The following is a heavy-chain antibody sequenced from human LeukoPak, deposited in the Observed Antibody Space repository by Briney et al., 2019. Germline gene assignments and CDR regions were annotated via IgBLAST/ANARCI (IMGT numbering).Heavy chain of an antibody. D-gene: IGHD3-3*01. Sequence: SETLSLTCTVSGGSISSYYWSWIRQPPGKGLEWIGYIYYSGSTNYNPSLKSRVTISVDTSKNQFSLKLSSVTAADTAVYYCARDVRYYDFWSGSIDYWDQGTLVTVSS. CDR1: GGSISSYY. J-gene: IGHJ4*02. CDR2: IYYSGST. CDR3: ARDVRYYDFWSGSIDY. V-gene: IGHV4-59*12.